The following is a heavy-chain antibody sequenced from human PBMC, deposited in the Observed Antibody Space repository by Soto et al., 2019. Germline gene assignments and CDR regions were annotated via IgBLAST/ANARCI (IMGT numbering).Heavy chain of an antibody. V-gene: IGHV4-30-2*01. CDR3: ARGDGYCSGGSCYSETANAN. D-gene: IGHD2-15*01. CDR2: IYYSGST. J-gene: IGHJ4*02. Sequence: SETLSLTCAVSGGSISSGGYSWSWIRQPPGQGLQWIGYIYYSGSTYYNPSLKSRVTIAVDRSKNQFSLKLSCVTAADTAVYYCARGDGYCSGGSCYSETANANWGQGSLVTVSS. CDR1: GGSISSGGYS.